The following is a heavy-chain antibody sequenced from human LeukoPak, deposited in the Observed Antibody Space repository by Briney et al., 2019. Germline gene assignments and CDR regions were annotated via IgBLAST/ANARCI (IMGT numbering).Heavy chain of an antibody. CDR1: GFTFSSYW. CDR2: ISSSSSTI. CDR3: ARGSTYYDSSGQVPFDY. Sequence: GGSLRLSCAASGFTFSSYWMHWVRQAPGKGLGWVSYISSSSSTIYYADSVKGRFTISRDKAKNSLYLQMNSLRAEDTAVYYCARGSTYYDSSGQVPFDYWGQGTLVTVSS. V-gene: IGHV3-48*01. D-gene: IGHD3-22*01. J-gene: IGHJ4*02.